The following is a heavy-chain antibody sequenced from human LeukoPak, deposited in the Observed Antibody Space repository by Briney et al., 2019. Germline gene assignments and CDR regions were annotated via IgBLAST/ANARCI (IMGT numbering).Heavy chain of an antibody. CDR2: VYPGDSDT. CDR1: GYSFTSYW. D-gene: IGHD6-13*01. Sequence: GESLKISCKGSGYSFTSYWFGWVGQMPGKGLEWMGIVYPGDSDTRYSPSFQGQVTISADTSISTAYLQWSSLKASDTAMYYCARTGYSSSWDGFDYWGQGTLVTVSS. V-gene: IGHV5-51*01. J-gene: IGHJ4*02. CDR3: ARTGYSSSWDGFDY.